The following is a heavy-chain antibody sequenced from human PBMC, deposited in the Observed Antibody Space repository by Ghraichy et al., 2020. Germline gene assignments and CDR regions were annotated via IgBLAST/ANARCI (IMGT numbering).Heavy chain of an antibody. J-gene: IGHJ4*02. CDR2: INPNSGGT. CDR3: ASTTKLPGSIAAPQDAVDY. CDR1: GYTFTGYY. D-gene: IGHD6-6*01. Sequence: ASVKVSCKASGYTFTGYYMHWVRQAPGQGLEWMGWINPNSGGTNYAQKFQGRVTMTRDTSISTAYMELSRLRSDDTAVYYCASTTKLPGSIAAPQDAVDYWGQGTLVTVST. V-gene: IGHV1-2*02.